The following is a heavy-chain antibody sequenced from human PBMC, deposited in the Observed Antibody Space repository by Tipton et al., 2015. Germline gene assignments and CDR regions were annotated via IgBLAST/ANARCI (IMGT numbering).Heavy chain of an antibody. V-gene: IGHV4-31*03. CDR3: ASTAGVVATLDY. CDR1: GGSISSGGYY. CDR2: VYSSGST. D-gene: IGHD5-12*01. J-gene: IGHJ4*02. Sequence: TLSLTCTVSGGSISSGGYYWSWLRPHPGQGLEWIGNVYSSGSTYSTPSLKSRVTISADTSKNHFSRTRSSVPAADTAVYYCASTAGVVATLDYWGQGALVTVSS.